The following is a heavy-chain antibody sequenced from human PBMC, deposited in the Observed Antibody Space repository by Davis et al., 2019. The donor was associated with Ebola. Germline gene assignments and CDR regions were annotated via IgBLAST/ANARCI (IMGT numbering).Heavy chain of an antibody. J-gene: IGHJ6*02. V-gene: IGHV4-59*12. CDR1: GGSISSYY. CDR3: ARDRVGPYYYYGMDV. CDR2: IYYSGST. Sequence: GSLRLSCTVSGGSISSYYWSWIRQPPGKGLEWIGYIYYSGSTNYNPSLKSRVTISVDTSKNQFSLKLSSVTAADTAVYYCARDRVGPYYYYGMDVWGQGTTVTVSS. D-gene: IGHD2-15*01.